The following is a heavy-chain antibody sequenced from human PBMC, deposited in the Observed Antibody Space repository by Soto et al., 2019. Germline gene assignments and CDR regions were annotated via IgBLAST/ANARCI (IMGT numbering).Heavy chain of an antibody. CDR3: AKGAFGVGKGSYYYGMDV. CDR1: GFAFSSIG. J-gene: IGHJ6*02. V-gene: IGHV3-30*18. CDR2: ISYDGNNK. Sequence: QVQLVESGGGVVQPGRSLRLSCGGSGFAFSSIGMHWVRQAPGKGLEWVALISYDGNNKYYVDSVKGRFTISRDNSKNALYLQMNRMTAEDTAVYHCAKGAFGVGKGSYYYGMDVWGQGTTGTVSS. D-gene: IGHD3-3*01.